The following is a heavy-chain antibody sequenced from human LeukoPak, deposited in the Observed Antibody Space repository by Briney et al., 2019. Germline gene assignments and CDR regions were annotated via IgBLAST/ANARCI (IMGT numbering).Heavy chain of an antibody. J-gene: IGHJ4*02. CDR2: IYTSGST. CDR1: GGSISSYY. D-gene: IGHD6-13*01. Sequence: KASETLSLTCTVSGGSISSYYWSWIRQPAGKGLEWIGRIYTSGSTNYNPSLKSRVTMSVDTSKNQFSLKLSSVTAADTAVYYCATEKAGYSTSWYVKGFDYWGQGTLVTVSS. V-gene: IGHV4-4*07. CDR3: ATEKAGYSTSWYVKGFDY.